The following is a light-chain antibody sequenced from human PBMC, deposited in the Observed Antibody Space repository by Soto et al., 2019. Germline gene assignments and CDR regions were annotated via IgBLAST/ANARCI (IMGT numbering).Light chain of an antibody. Sequence: DIQMTQSPSTLSASVGDRVTIACRASQSISAWLAWYQQKPGEAPKLLIYGVSTFQSGVPSRFSGSGSGTEFTLTITSLQADDFATYYCQQYHSYSYTFGQGTKLEIE. CDR1: QSISAW. V-gene: IGKV1-5*01. CDR2: GVS. CDR3: QQYHSYSYT. J-gene: IGKJ2*01.